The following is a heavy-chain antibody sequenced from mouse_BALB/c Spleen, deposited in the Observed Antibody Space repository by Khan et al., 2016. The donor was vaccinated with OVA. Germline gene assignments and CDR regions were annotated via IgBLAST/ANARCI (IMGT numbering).Heavy chain of an antibody. CDR2: INTYTVKP. CDR1: GYTFTNYG. J-gene: IGHJ4*01. Sequence: SGPELKKPGETVKISCKASGYTFTNYGMNWMKQAPGKGLKWMGWINTYTVKPTYADDFKGRFAFSLETSATTANLQINNLKNEDTATLFCARVGFNGTMDYWGQGTSVTVSS. V-gene: IGHV9-3-1*01. CDR3: ARVGFNGTMDY.